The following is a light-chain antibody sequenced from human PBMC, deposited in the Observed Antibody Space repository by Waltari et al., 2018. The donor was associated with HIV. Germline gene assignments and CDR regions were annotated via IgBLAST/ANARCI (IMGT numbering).Light chain of an antibody. CDR3: AAWDDSLNGWV. Sequence: QSVLTQPPSASGTPGQRVTIPCSGSRSNIGSNTVTWYHQRPGTAPKLFIYSNNQRPSGVPDRFSGSKSGTSASLAISGLQSEDEADYYCAAWDDSLNGWVFGGGTKLTVV. V-gene: IGLV1-44*01. J-gene: IGLJ3*02. CDR1: RSNIGSNT. CDR2: SNN.